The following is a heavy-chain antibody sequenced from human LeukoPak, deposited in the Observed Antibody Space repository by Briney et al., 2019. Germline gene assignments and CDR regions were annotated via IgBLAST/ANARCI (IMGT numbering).Heavy chain of an antibody. CDR1: EFTFTSYE. CDR3: ARGPLLGFYYFDY. CDR2: ISSSGNTI. Sequence: GGSLRLSCAASEFTFTSYELNWVRQAPGKGLEWVSYISSSGNTISYADSVKGRFTISRDNAKNSLYLQVISLRAEDTAVYYCARGPLLGFYYFDYWGQGTLVTVSS. V-gene: IGHV3-48*03. D-gene: IGHD7-27*01. J-gene: IGHJ4*02.